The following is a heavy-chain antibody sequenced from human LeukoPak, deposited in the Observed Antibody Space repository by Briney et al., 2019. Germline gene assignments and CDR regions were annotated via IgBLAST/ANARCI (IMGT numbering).Heavy chain of an antibody. CDR1: GDSVSSNSAA. D-gene: IGHD1-1*01. V-gene: IGHV6-1*01. CDR3: ARNGIGTTYDAFGI. CDR2: TYFRSKWYN. Sequence: SQTLSLTCAISGDSVSSNSAAWNWIRQSPSRGLEWLGRTYFRSKWYNDYAVSVKSRIVINADTSKNHFSLQLNSVTPEDTAVYFCARNGIGTTYDAFGIWGQGTMVTVSS. J-gene: IGHJ3*02.